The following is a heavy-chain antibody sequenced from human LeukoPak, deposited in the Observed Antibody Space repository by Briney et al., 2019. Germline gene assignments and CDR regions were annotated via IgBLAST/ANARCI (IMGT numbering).Heavy chain of an antibody. CDR2: IKQDGSEK. D-gene: IGHD1-26*01. Sequence: PGGSLRLSCAASGFTFSSYWMSWVRQAPGKGLEWVANIKQDGSEKYYVDSVKGRFTISRDNAKNSLYLQMNSLRAEDTAVYYCARGESYYPYRGDTYYFDYWGQGTLVTVSS. J-gene: IGHJ4*02. CDR3: ARGESYYPYRGDTYYFDY. CDR1: GFTFSSYW. V-gene: IGHV3-7*04.